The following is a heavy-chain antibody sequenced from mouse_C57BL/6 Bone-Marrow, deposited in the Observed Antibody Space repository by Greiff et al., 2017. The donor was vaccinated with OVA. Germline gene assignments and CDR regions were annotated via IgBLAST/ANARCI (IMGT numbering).Heavy chain of an antibody. CDR3: AIWAMDY. CDR1: GFTFSDYG. D-gene: IGHD1-1*02. Sequence: EVMLVESGGGLVKPGGSLKLSCAASGFTFSDYGMHWVRQAPEKGLEWVAYISSGSSTIYYADKVKGRFTISRDNAKNTLFLQMTSLRSEDTAMYYCAIWAMDYWGQGTSVTVSS. CDR2: ISSGSSTI. V-gene: IGHV5-17*01. J-gene: IGHJ4*01.